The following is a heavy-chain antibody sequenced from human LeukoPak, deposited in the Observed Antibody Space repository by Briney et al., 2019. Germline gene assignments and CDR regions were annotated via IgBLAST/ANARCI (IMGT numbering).Heavy chain of an antibody. CDR1: GFAFGSEA. Sequence: GRSLRLSCAVSGFAFGSEAMSWVRQSPARGLEWVASISPGGGTTYYADYVKGRFTISRDNSKNTLYLQMNSLRAEDTAVYYCAASTVTTPIDYWGQGTLVTVSS. V-gene: IGHV3-23*01. J-gene: IGHJ4*02. CDR2: ISPGGGTT. D-gene: IGHD4-17*01. CDR3: AASTVTTPIDY.